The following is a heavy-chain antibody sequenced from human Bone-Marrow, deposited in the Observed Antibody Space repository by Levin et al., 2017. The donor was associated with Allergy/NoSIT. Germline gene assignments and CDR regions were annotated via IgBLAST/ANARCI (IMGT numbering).Heavy chain of an antibody. D-gene: IGHD6-19*01. V-gene: IGHV3-15*01. CDR2: IKSKTDGGTA. J-gene: IGHJ1*01. CDR3: TTKVDSSGWPEYFQH. Sequence: GGSLRLSCAASGFTFTNAWMSWVRQAPGKGLEWVGRIKSKTDGGTADYAAPVKGRFTISRDDSKTTLYLQMNSLKTEDTAVYYCTTKVDSSGWPEYFQHWGQGALVTVSS. CDR1: GFTFTNAW.